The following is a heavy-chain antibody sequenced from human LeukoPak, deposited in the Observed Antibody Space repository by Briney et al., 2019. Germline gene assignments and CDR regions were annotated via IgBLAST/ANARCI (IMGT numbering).Heavy chain of an antibody. CDR1: GFTFSSYA. D-gene: IGHD5-12*01. CDR2: FSGSGGST. J-gene: IGHJ4*02. CDR3: AKDGVATIYYFDY. V-gene: IGHV3-23*01. Sequence: GGSLRLSCAASGFTFSSYAMSWVRQAPGKGLECISGFSGSGGSTYYADSVKGRFTISRDNSKNTLYLQMNSLRAEDTAVYYCAKDGVATIYYFDYWGQGTLVTVSS.